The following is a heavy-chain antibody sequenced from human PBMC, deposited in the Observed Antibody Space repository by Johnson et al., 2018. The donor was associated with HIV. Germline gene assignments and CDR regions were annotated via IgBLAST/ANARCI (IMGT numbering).Heavy chain of an antibody. CDR1: GFTVSSYY. Sequence: VQLVESGGGLIQPGGSLRLSCAASGFTVSSYYMSWVRQAPGKGLDWVSVIYSGGSTYYADSVKGRFTISRDNSKNTLYLQMNSLRAEDTAVYYCAKDLYNWNLQKHAFDIWGQGTMVTVSS. V-gene: IGHV3-53*01. CDR3: AKDLYNWNLQKHAFDI. D-gene: IGHD1-1*01. J-gene: IGHJ3*02. CDR2: IYSGGST.